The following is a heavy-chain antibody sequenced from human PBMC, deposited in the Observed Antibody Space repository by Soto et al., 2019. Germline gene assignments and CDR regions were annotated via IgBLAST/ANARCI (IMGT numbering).Heavy chain of an antibody. CDR1: GFTFSSYA. Sequence: QVQLVESGGGVVQPGRSPRLSCAASGFTFSSYAMHWVRQAPGKGLEWVAVISYDGSKKYCADSVKGRFTISRDNSKNTLYLQMNSLRAEDTAVYYCARDPGSYFDYWGQGTLVTVSS. CDR3: ARDPGSYFDY. V-gene: IGHV3-30-3*01. J-gene: IGHJ4*02. D-gene: IGHD3-10*01. CDR2: ISYDGSKK.